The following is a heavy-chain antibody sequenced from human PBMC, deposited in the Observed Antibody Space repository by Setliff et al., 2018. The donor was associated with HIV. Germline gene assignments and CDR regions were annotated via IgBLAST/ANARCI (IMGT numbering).Heavy chain of an antibody. Sequence: ASVKVSCKASGYTFIDYFIHWVRQAPGQGLEWMGWISPNNGATKISQKFRGSVTMTRDRSINTAYMELSGLTSDDTAVHYCARQLSNSFDYWGQGTLVTVSS. CDR1: GYTFIDYF. J-gene: IGHJ4*02. D-gene: IGHD1-1*01. CDR2: ISPNNGAT. V-gene: IGHV1-2*02. CDR3: ARQLSNSFDY.